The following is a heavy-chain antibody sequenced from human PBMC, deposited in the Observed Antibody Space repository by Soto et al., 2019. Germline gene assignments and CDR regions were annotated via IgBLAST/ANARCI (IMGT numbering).Heavy chain of an antibody. Sequence: SVNVPCKASGYPSTSHGITWVRQAPGQGLEWMGWISTYNGDAKYAQSLQGRVIMTTDSSTATVYMELKNLRFDDTTVYYCARVMTTFGVVSKGPDCWGQGTQVTGSS. D-gene: IGHD3-3*01. J-gene: IGHJ4*02. CDR2: ISTYNGDA. CDR3: ARVMTTFGVVSKGPDC. V-gene: IGHV1-18*04. CDR1: GYPSTSHG.